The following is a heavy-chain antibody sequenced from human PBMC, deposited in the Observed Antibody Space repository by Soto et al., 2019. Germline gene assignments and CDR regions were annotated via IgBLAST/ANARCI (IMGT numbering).Heavy chain of an antibody. CDR3: AHIGSGVFDH. CDR2: IYWDDDK. D-gene: IGHD2-8*01. V-gene: IGHV2-5*02. Sequence: QITLKESGPTLVKPTQTLTLTCTFSGFSLSTSGVGVGWIRQPPGKALEWLALIYWDDDKRYSPSLKSRLTIXXDTSTSQVGLTMTCMYPVDTATYFCAHIGSGVFDHCGQGTLVTVSS. CDR1: GFSLSTSGVG. J-gene: IGHJ5*02.